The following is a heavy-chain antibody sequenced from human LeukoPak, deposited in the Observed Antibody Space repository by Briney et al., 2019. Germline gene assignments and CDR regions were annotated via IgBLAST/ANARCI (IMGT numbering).Heavy chain of an antibody. Sequence: SETLSLTCTVSGGSISSSSYYWGWIRQPPGKGLEWIGSIYYSGSTYYNPSLKSRVTISVDTSKNQFSLKLSSVTAADTAVYYCARRGGQWLQTYYFDYWGQGTLVTVSS. CDR3: ARRGGQWLQTYYFDY. CDR2: IYYSGST. CDR1: GGSISSSSYY. J-gene: IGHJ4*02. V-gene: IGHV4-39*07. D-gene: IGHD6-19*01.